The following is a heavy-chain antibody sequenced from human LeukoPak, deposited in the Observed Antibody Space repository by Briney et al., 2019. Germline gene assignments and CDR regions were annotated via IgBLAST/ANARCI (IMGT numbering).Heavy chain of an antibody. D-gene: IGHD2-21*01. CDR3: AKAPVTTCRGAYCYPFDY. J-gene: IGHJ4*02. CDR1: RFTLSSYA. V-gene: IGHV3-23*01. CDR2: ISDSGNR. Sequence: GGSLRLSCAASRFTLSSYAMSWVRQAPGKGLEWVYAISDSGNRYHADSVKGRLTISRDSSKNTLFLQMNRLRPEDAAVYYCAKAPVTTCRGAYCYPFDYWGRGTLVTVSS.